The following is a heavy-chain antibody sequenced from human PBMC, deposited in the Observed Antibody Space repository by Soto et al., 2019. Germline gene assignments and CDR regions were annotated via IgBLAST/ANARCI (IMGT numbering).Heavy chain of an antibody. Sequence: PGESLKISCKGSGYSFTTYWIGWVRQMPGKGLEWMGIIYPGDSDTTYSPSFQGQVTISADKSISTAYLQWSSLKASDTAMYYCARQYYYDRNYYYYGMDVWGQGTTVTVSS. J-gene: IGHJ6*02. D-gene: IGHD3-22*01. V-gene: IGHV5-51*01. CDR3: ARQYYYDRNYYYYGMDV. CDR1: GYSFTTYW. CDR2: IYPGDSDT.